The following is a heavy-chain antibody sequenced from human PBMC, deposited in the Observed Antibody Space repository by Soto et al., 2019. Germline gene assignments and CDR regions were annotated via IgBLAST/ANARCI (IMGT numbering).Heavy chain of an antibody. CDR3: ANSLSDYDFSSGYPANYYGMDV. V-gene: IGHV3-30*18. CDR1: GFTFSSYG. D-gene: IGHD3-3*01. CDR2: ISYDGSNK. J-gene: IGHJ6*02. Sequence: GGSLRLSCAASGFTFSSYGMHWVRQAPGKGLEWVAVISYDGSNKYYADSVKGRFTISRDNSKNTLYLQMNSLRAEDTAVYYCANSLSDYDFSSGYPANYYGMDVWGQGTTVTVYS.